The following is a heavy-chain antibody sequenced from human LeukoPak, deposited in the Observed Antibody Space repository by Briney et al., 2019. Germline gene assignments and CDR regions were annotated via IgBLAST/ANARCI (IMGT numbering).Heavy chain of an antibody. V-gene: IGHV1-2*02. Sequence: ASVKVSCKASGYSFSDYYMHWVRQAPGQGLEWMGWIKPNSGGTRSAQKFQGRVTMTRDTSISTAYMELSSLKYDDTAVYYCATNILVRDIINWFDPWGQGTLVTVSS. CDR2: IKPNSGGT. D-gene: IGHD3-10*01. CDR1: GYSFSDYY. CDR3: ATNILVRDIINWFDP. J-gene: IGHJ5*02.